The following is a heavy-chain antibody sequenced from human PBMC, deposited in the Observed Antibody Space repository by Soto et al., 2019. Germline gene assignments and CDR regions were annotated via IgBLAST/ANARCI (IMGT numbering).Heavy chain of an antibody. CDR1: GGTFSSYA. D-gene: IGHD5-12*01. CDR2: IIPIFGTA. J-gene: IGHJ3*02. Sequence: ASVKVSCKASGGTFSSYAISWVRQAPGQGLEWMGGIIPIFGTANYAQKFQGRVTITADESTSTAYMELSSLRSEDTAVYYCARDSRWLQSPTWSIQAPFDIWGQGTMVTVSS. V-gene: IGHV1-69*13. CDR3: ARDSRWLQSPTWSIQAPFDI.